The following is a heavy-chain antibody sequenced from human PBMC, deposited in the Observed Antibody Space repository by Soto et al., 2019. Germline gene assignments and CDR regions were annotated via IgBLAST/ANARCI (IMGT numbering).Heavy chain of an antibody. CDR1: GGSVSSGSYY. D-gene: IGHD1-1*01. J-gene: IGHJ4*02. CDR3: ARERTGDPKFFDY. Sequence: SETLSLTCTVSGGSVSSGSYYWSWIRQPPGKGLEWIGYIYYSGTTHYSPSLKSRVTISVDTSKKQFSLKLTSVTAADTAVYYCARERTGDPKFFDYWGRGTLVTVYS. CDR2: IYYSGTT. V-gene: IGHV4-61*01.